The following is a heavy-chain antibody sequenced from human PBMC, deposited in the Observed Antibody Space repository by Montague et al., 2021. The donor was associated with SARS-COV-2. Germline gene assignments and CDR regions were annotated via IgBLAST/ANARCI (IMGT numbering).Heavy chain of an antibody. D-gene: IGHD6-19*01. CDR1: GYSISTGYY. Sequence: SETLSLTCTVSGYSISTGYYWGWIRQPPGKGLGWIGTIYHSGGTYFNPSLKSRVTISVDTSKNQFSLNLSSVTAADTAVYYCAKVAGSHDTFDIWGRGTMVPVSS. V-gene: IGHV4-38-2*02. CDR3: AKVAGSHDTFDI. J-gene: IGHJ3*02. CDR2: IYHSGGT.